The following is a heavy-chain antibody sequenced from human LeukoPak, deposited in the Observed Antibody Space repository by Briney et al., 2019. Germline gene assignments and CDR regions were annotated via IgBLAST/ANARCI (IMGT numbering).Heavy chain of an antibody. J-gene: IGHJ3*02. CDR3: ARAGAGITSYAFDI. Sequence: SVKVSCKASGFTFTSSAMQWVRQARGQRLEWIGWIVVGSGNTNYAQKFQERVTITRDMSTSTAYMELSSLRSEDTAVYYCARAGAGITSYAFDIWGQGTMVTVSS. CDR2: IVVGSGNT. D-gene: IGHD3-10*01. V-gene: IGHV1-58*02. CDR1: GFTFTSSA.